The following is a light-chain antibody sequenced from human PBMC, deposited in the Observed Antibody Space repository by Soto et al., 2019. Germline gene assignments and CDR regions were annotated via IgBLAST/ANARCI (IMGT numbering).Light chain of an antibody. Sequence: QSALTQPPSASGSPGQSVTISCTGTSSDVGNYEYVSWFQQYPGKAPKLLIYEVTKRPSGVPDRFSASKSGNTASLTVSGLQAEDEADYYCSSYAGYNNYVFGTGTKLTVL. J-gene: IGLJ1*01. CDR3: SSYAGYNNYV. CDR1: SSDVGNYEY. V-gene: IGLV2-8*01. CDR2: EVT.